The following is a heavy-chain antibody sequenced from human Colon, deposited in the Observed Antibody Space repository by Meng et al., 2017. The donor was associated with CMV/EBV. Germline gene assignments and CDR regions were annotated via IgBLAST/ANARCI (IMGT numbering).Heavy chain of an antibody. CDR1: GGSISSFY. J-gene: IGHJ4*02. CDR3: ARRSPPHNFGGKRGHYFDF. V-gene: IGHV4-59*01. Sequence: GSLRLSCSASGGSISSFYWSWIRQSPGKGLEWLGDIYYSGSNYNPSLKSRVNISLDTSRNRFSLSLSSVTAADTAVYYCARRSPPHNFGGKRGHYFDFWGQGTVVTVSS. CDR2: IYYSGS. D-gene: IGHD4-23*01.